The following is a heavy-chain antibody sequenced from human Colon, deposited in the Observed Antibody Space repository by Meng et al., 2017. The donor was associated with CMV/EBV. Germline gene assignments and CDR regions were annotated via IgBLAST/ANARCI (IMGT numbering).Heavy chain of an antibody. V-gene: IGHV3-30*02. J-gene: IGHJ6*02. Sequence: GESLKISCAASGFTFRTYGMHWVRQAPGKGLEWVAFIRYDANTKWYADSVKGRFTISRDNSRNILYLQMSSLRTEDTAVYYCARGGRIYYYGMDVWGQGTTVTVSS. CDR1: GFTFRTYG. CDR2: IRYDANTK. CDR3: ARGGRIYYYGMDV.